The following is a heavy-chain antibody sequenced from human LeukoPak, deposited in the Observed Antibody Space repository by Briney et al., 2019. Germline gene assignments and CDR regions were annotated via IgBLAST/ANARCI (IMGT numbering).Heavy chain of an antibody. Sequence: GGSLRLSCAASGFTFSSYSMNWVRQAPGKGLEWVSSISSSSSYIYYADSVKGRFTISRDNSKNTLYLQMNSLRAEDTAVYYCASIGVQLWLRSYWGQGTLVTVSS. CDR2: ISSSSSYI. V-gene: IGHV3-21*04. J-gene: IGHJ4*02. CDR3: ASIGVQLWLRSY. D-gene: IGHD5-18*01. CDR1: GFTFSSYS.